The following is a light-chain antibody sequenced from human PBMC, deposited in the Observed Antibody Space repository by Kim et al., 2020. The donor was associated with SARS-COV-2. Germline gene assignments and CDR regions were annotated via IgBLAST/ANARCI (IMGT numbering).Light chain of an antibody. CDR3: AAWDDSLSGRV. J-gene: IGLJ3*02. CDR1: SSNIDSNF. V-gene: IGLV1-47*01. CDR2: GSN. Sequence: GQRVTISCSESSSNIDSNFLSWYQQLPGTAPKVLIYGSNQRPSGVPDRFSGSKSGTSASLAISGLRSEDEADYYCAAWDDSLSGRVFGGGTQLTVL.